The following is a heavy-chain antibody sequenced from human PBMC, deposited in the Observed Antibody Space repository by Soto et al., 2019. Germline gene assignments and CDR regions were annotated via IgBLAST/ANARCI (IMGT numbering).Heavy chain of an antibody. D-gene: IGHD3-16*01. CDR3: ASRGVDGGTYFDY. V-gene: IGHV3-30-3*01. Sequence: QVQLVESGGGVVQPGRSLRLSCAASGFTFSSNAMHWVRQAPGKGLEWVAVISYDGSNKYYADSVKGRFTISRDNSKNTLYLQMNSLRAEDTAVYYCASRGVDGGTYFDYWGQGTLVTVSS. CDR2: ISYDGSNK. J-gene: IGHJ4*02. CDR1: GFTFSSNA.